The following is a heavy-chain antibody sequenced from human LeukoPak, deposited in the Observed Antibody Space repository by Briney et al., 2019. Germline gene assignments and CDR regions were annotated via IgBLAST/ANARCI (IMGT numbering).Heavy chain of an antibody. CDR2: ISYDGSNK. D-gene: IGHD1-1*01. CDR3: VPKGNEGY. J-gene: IGHJ4*02. V-gene: IGHV3-30*03. Sequence: TGGSLRLSCAASGFTFSSYGMHWVRQAPGKGLEWVAVISYDGSNKYYADSVKGRFTISRDNSKNTLYLQMSSLRVEDTAVYYCVPKGNEGYWGQGTLVTVSS. CDR1: GFTFSSYG.